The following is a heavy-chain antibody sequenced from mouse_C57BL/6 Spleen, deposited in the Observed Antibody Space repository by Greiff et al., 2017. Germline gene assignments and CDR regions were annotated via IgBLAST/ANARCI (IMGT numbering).Heavy chain of an antibody. J-gene: IGHJ2*01. CDR1: GYSFTGYY. CDR3: ASGDFDY. V-gene: IGHV1-42*01. Sequence: VQLQQSGPELVKPGASVKISCKASGYSFTGYYMNWVKQSPEKSLEWIGEINPSTGGTTYNQKFKAKATMTVDKSSSTAYMQLKSLTSEDSAVYYCASGDFDYWGQGTTRTVSS. D-gene: IGHD4-1*01. CDR2: INPSTGGT.